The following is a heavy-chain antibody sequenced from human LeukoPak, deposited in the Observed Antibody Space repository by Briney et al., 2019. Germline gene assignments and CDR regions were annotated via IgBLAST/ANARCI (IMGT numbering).Heavy chain of an antibody. V-gene: IGHV4-39*01. D-gene: IGHD3-22*01. CDR1: GGSISSSSYY. CDR2: IYYSGST. Sequence: PSETLSLTCTVSGGSISSSSYYWGWIRQPPGKGLEWIGSIYYSGSTYYNPSLKSRVTISVDTSKNQFSLTLSPVTAADTAVYYCATRNMIVASFDYWGQGTLVTVSS. J-gene: IGHJ4*02. CDR3: ATRNMIVASFDY.